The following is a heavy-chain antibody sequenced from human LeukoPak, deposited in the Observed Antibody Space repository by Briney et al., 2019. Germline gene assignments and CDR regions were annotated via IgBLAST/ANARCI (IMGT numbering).Heavy chain of an antibody. CDR3: ARVMYYYYYYMDV. J-gene: IGHJ6*03. D-gene: IGHD3-16*01. CDR2: IYYSGST. CDR1: GGSISSSSYY. Sequence: SETLSLTCTVSGGSISSSSYYWGWIRQPPGKGLEWIGGIYYSGSTYYNPSLKSRVTISVDTSKNQFSLKLSSVTAADTAVYYCARVMYYYYYYMDVWGKGTTVTVSS. V-gene: IGHV4-39*07.